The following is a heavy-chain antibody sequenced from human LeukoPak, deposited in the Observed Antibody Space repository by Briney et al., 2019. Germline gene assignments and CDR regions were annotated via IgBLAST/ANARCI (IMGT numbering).Heavy chain of an antibody. CDR1: GFTFSSYA. D-gene: IGHD3-10*01. J-gene: IGHJ4*02. Sequence: GGSLRLSCAASGFTFSSYAMSWVRQAPGKGLEWVSAISGSGGSTYYADSVKGRLTISRDNSKNTLYLQMNSLRAEDTAVYYCAKIGRFGELLGFDYWGQGTLVTVSS. V-gene: IGHV3-23*01. CDR2: ISGSGGST. CDR3: AKIGRFGELLGFDY.